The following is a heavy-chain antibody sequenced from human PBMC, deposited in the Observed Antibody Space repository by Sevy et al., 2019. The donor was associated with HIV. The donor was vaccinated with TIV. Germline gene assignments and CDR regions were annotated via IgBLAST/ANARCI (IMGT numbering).Heavy chain of an antibody. D-gene: IGHD6-6*01. CDR3: ARVPPASIAARAYYFDY. J-gene: IGHJ4*02. CDR1: GGSISSYY. Sequence: SETPLTCTVSGGSISSYYWSWIRQPPGKGLERIGYIYYRGSTNYNPSLKSRVTISVDTSKNQFSLKLSSVTAADTAVYYCARVPPASIAARAYYFDYWGQRTLVTVSS. CDR2: IYYRGST. V-gene: IGHV4-59*01.